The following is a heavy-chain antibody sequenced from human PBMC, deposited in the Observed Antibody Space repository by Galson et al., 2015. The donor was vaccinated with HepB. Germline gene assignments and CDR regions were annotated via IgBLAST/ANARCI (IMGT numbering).Heavy chain of an antibody. Sequence: ETLSLTCTVSGGPINSQNDFWDWIRQPPGEGLEWIGSIHYSGNSFYRPSLKSRLTISVDTSKNHFSLRLKFVTATDTAVYYCARRGGREATGYLDVWGQGTLVTVSS. D-gene: IGHD3-9*01. V-gene: IGHV4-39*01. CDR1: GGPINSQNDF. J-gene: IGHJ4*02. CDR2: IHYSGNS. CDR3: ARRGGREATGYLDV.